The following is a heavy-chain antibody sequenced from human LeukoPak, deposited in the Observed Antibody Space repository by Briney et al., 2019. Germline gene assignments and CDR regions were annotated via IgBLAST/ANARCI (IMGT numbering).Heavy chain of an antibody. CDR1: GGSISSYY. Sequence: KTSETLSLTCTVSGGSISSYYWSWIRQPPGKGLEWIGYIYYSGSTNYNPSLKSRVTISVDTSKNQFSLKLSSVTAADTAVYYCARSAGYSSGWFTRYYYYGMDVWGQGTTVTVSS. V-gene: IGHV4-59*08. D-gene: IGHD6-19*01. J-gene: IGHJ6*02. CDR3: ARSAGYSSGWFTRYYYYGMDV. CDR2: IYYSGST.